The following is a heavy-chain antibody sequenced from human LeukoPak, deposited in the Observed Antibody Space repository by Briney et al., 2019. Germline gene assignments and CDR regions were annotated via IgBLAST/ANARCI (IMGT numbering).Heavy chain of an antibody. D-gene: IGHD6-19*01. Sequence: ASVKVSCKASGYTFTSYAMNWVRQAPAQGLEWMGWISANSGNTIYAQRLQGRVTMTTDTSTSTAYMDLRSLRSDDTAVYYCARAARIALAATSWFDPWGQGTVVTVSS. V-gene: IGHV1-18*01. J-gene: IGHJ5*02. CDR2: ISANSGNT. CDR3: ARAARIALAATSWFDP. CDR1: GYTFTSYA.